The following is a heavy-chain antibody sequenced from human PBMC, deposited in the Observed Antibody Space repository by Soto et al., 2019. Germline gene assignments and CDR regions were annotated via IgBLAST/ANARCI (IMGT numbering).Heavy chain of an antibody. J-gene: IGHJ6*02. CDR1: LFTFSSYA. D-gene: IGHD1-26*01. V-gene: IGHV3-23*01. CDR3: AKQSGGSYFMNGMEV. CDR2: ISGSVGST. Sequence: PVWSLRLSCSSSLFTFSSYAMSWVLHTPFKGLEWVSAISGSVGSTYYADSVKGRFTISRDNSKNTLYLQMNSLRAEDTAVYYCAKQSGGSYFMNGMEVWGQGTTVTVSS.